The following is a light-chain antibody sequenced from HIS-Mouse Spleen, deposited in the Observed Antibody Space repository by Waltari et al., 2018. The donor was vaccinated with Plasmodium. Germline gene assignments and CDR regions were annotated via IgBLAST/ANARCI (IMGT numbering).Light chain of an antibody. CDR3: CSYAGSSTYV. Sequence: QSALTQPASVSGSPGQSITISCTRTSSAVGSYTLFSWYQQHPGKAPKLMIYEGSKRPSGVSNRFSGSKSGNTASLTISGLQAEDEADYYCCSYAGSSTYVFGTGTKVTVL. V-gene: IGLV2-23*01. CDR1: SSAVGSYTL. J-gene: IGLJ1*01. CDR2: EGS.